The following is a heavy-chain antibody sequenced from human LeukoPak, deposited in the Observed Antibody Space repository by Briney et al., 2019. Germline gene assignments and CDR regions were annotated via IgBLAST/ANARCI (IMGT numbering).Heavy chain of an antibody. CDR2: IYYSGST. Sequence: SQTLSLTCTVSGGSISSGGYYWSWIRQHPGKGLEWIGYIYYSGSTYYNPSLKSRVTISVDTSKNQFSLKLSSVTAADTAVYYCARGIQHTVTLGCWGQGTLVTVSS. CDR1: GGSISSGGYY. J-gene: IGHJ4*02. D-gene: IGHD4-17*01. V-gene: IGHV4-31*03. CDR3: ARGIQHTVTLGC.